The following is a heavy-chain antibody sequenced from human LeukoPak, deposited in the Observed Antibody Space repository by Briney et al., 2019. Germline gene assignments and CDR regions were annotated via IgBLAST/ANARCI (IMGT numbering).Heavy chain of an antibody. CDR2: INQDGSKK. D-gene: IGHD3-16*01. V-gene: IGHV3-7*01. J-gene: IGHJ3*02. Sequence: PGGSLRLSCATFGFTFRNDWVTWVRQAQGKGLEWVANINQDGSKKNYVDSVKGRFTISRDNTENSLFLQMNSLRVEDTAIYYCSRATSPSSRGRYVDALAMWGQGTWVTVSS. CDR3: SRATSPSSRGRYVDALAM. CDR1: GFTFRNDW.